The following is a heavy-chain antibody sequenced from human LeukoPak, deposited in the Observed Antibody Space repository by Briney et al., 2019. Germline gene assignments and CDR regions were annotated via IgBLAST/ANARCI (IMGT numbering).Heavy chain of an antibody. D-gene: IGHD2-2*01. V-gene: IGHV3-66*04. J-gene: IGHJ6*02. Sequence: GGSLRLSCAASGFSVSSSHLTWVRQAPGKGREWVSLIYTDGRTYYADSVRGRFTISRDNSKNTLYLQMNSLRVEDTAVFYCVRPKHSSTSWLHYGMDVWGQGTTVIVSS. CDR2: IYTDGRT. CDR3: VRPKHSSTSWLHYGMDV. CDR1: GFSVSSSH.